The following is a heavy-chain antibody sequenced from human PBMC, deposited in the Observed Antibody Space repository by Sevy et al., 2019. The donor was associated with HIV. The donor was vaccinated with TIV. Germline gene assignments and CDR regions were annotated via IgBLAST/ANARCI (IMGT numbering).Heavy chain of an antibody. D-gene: IGHD2-2*01. V-gene: IGHV4-38-2*01. J-gene: IGHJ6*03. CDR1: GFSISSDYY. CDR2: TYHSGST. CDR3: ARVKIVRPYVYDYMDV. Sequence: SETLSLTCVVSGFSISSDYYWGWIRQTPGKGLEWIGTTYHSGSTYFNPSLKSRVIMSLDTSKNQFSLKLSSVTAADTAVYYCARVKIVRPYVYDYMDVRGKGTAVTVSS.